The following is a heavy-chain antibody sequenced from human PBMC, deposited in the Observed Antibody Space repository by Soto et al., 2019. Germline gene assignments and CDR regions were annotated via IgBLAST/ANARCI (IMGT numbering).Heavy chain of an antibody. V-gene: IGHV4-34*01. CDR1: GGSFSGYY. CDR3: ARNGSYYDFWSGYYFGGGMDV. CDR2: INHSGST. J-gene: IGHJ6*02. D-gene: IGHD3-3*01. Sequence: QVQLQQWGAGLLKPSETLSLTCAVYGGSFSGYYWSWIRQPPGKGLEWSGEINHSGSTNYNPSLKSRVTISVDTSKNHFSLKLSSVTAADTAVYYCARNGSYYDFWSGYYFGGGMDVWGQGTTVTVSS.